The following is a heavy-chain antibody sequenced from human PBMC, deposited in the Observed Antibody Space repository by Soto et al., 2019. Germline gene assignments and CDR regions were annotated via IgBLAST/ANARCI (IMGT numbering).Heavy chain of an antibody. CDR1: GGSIRSYY. V-gene: IGHV4-59*01. Sequence: SETLSLTCTVSGGSIRSYYWSWIRQPPGKGLEWIGYIFYSGSTNYNPSLKSRVTISVDTSKNQFSLKLSSVTAADTAVYYCARTIPLYYYDPRAAFDIWGQGTMVTVSS. CDR3: ARTIPLYYYDPRAAFDI. J-gene: IGHJ3*02. CDR2: IFYSGST. D-gene: IGHD3-22*01.